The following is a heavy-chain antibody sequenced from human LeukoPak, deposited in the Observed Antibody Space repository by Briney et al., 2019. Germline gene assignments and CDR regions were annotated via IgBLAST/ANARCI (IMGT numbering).Heavy chain of an antibody. D-gene: IGHD3-22*01. CDR2: INPNSGGT. V-gene: IGHV1-2*02. Sequence: ASVKVSCKASGYTFTGYYMHWVRQAPGQGLEWMGWINPNSGGTNYVQKFQGRVTMTRDTSISTAYMELSRLRSDDTAVYYCARSPDSSGYYYYWGQGTLVTVSS. CDR1: GYTFTGYY. CDR3: ARSPDSSGYYYY. J-gene: IGHJ4*02.